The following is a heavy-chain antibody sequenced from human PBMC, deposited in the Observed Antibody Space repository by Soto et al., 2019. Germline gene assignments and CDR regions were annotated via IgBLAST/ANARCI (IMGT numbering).Heavy chain of an antibody. Sequence: SETLSLTCTVSGGSISSSSYYWGWIRQPPGKGLEWIGSIYYSGSTYYNPSLKSRVTISVDTSKNQFSLKLSSVTAADTAVYYCAXLIRTMTTVTTAGWFDPWGQGTLVTVSS. CDR1: GGSISSSSYY. D-gene: IGHD4-17*01. V-gene: IGHV4-39*01. CDR3: AXLIRTMTTVTTAGWFDP. CDR2: IYYSGST. J-gene: IGHJ5*02.